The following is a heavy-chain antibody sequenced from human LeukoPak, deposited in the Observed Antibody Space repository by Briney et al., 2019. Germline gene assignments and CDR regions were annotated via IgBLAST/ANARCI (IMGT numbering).Heavy chain of an antibody. D-gene: IGHD5-12*01. CDR3: ARRGGTVVGDTGYHYWYFDN. CDR1: GGSISRYY. J-gene: IGHJ4*02. Sequence: PSETLSLTCTVSGGSISRYYWSWVRPFPGKGLEGIGYISDSGSANYSPSLESRVTISVDNSKNKFFLIMSTVTAADTAVYYCARRGGTVVGDTGYHYWYFDNWGQGTLVTVSS. V-gene: IGHV4-59*08. CDR2: ISDSGSA.